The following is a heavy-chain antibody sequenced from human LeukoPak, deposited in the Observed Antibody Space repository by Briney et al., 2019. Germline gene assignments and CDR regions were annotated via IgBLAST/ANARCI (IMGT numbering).Heavy chain of an antibody. CDR1: GGSISSGVYS. CDR2: IKQDGSEK. CDR3: ARMVRSMRLGELSPYYFDY. V-gene: IGHV3-7*01. Sequence: ETLSLTCAVSGGSISSGVYSWSWIRQAPGKGLEWVANIKQDGSEKYYVDSVKGRFTISRDNAKNSLYLQMNSLRAEDTAVYYCARMVRSMRLGELSPYYFDYWGQGTLVTVSS. D-gene: IGHD3-16*02. J-gene: IGHJ4*02.